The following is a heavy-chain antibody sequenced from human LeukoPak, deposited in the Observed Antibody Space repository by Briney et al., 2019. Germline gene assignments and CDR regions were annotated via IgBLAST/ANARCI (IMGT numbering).Heavy chain of an antibody. CDR3: AKTAVTAMVFWGFDP. V-gene: IGHV3-23*01. D-gene: IGHD5-18*01. J-gene: IGHJ5*02. Sequence: GGTPRLSCAAPGFTFSSYGMSWVRQAPGKGLEWVSAISGGGGSTYYADSVKGRFTISRDNSKNTLYLQMNSLRADDMAVYYCAKTAVTAMVFWGFDPWGQGTLVTVSS. CDR2: ISGGGGST. CDR1: GFTFSSYG.